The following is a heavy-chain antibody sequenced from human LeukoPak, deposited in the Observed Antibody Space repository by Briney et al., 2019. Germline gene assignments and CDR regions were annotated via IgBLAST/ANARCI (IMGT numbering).Heavy chain of an antibody. CDR1: GFTFSSYA. CDR2: ISGSGGST. Sequence: PGGSLRLSCAASGFTFSSYAMSWVRQAPGKGLEWVSAISGSGGSTYYADSVKGRFTISRDNSKNTLYLQMNSLRAEDTAVYYCAKEIPSYSNYEGAGAFDIWGQGTMVTVSS. CDR3: AKEIPSYSNYEGAGAFDI. V-gene: IGHV3-23*01. D-gene: IGHD4-11*01. J-gene: IGHJ3*02.